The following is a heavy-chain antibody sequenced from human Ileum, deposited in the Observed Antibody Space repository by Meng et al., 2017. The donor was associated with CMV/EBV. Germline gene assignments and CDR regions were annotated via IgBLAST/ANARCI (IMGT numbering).Heavy chain of an antibody. V-gene: IGHV3-74*01. CDR3: ARDQSGYYTLGGGMDV. CDR2: INSDGSNT. D-gene: IGHD3-3*01. Sequence: GESLKISCAVSGFIFSSYWMHWVRQAPGKGLVWVPRINSDGSNTNYADSVKGRFTISRDNAKNTLYLQMSSLRAEDTAVYYCARDQSGYYTLGGGMDVWGQGTTVTDSS. J-gene: IGHJ6*02. CDR1: GFIFSSYW.